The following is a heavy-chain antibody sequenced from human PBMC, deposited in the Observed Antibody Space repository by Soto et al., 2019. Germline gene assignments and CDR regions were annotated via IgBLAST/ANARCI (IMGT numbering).Heavy chain of an antibody. CDR1: GFNFSSYS. J-gene: IGHJ6*03. Sequence: GGSLRLSCVVSGFNFSSYSMNWVRQAPGKGLEWVSSISSSSIYTYYADSVKGRFTISRDNAKNSVYLQMNSLRAEDTAVYYCARDFKESQYYYYCMDVWGKGTTVTVSS. CDR3: ARDFKESQYYYYCMDV. CDR2: ISSSSIYT. D-gene: IGHD3-10*01. V-gene: IGHV3-21*06.